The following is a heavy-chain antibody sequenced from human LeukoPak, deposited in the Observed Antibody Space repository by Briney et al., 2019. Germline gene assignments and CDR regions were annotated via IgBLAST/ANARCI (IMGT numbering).Heavy chain of an antibody. CDR3: ARKGAVAGCDDAFDI. D-gene: IGHD6-19*01. CDR1: GGSISSYY. Sequence: SETLSLTCTVSGGSISSYYWSWIRQPPGKGLEWIGYIYYSGSTNYNPSLKSRVTLSVDTSRNQFSLSLRSMTAADTAVYYCARKGAVAGCDDAFDIWGQGTMVTVSS. CDR2: IYYSGST. V-gene: IGHV4-59*01. J-gene: IGHJ3*02.